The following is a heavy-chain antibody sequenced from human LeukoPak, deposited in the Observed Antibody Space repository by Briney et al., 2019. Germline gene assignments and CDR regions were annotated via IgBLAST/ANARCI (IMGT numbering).Heavy chain of an antibody. D-gene: IGHD2-15*01. V-gene: IGHV4-59*08. CDR1: GGSISSYY. CDR3: ARGDARSGGSCYLDY. Sequence: SETLSLTCTVSGGSISSYYWSWIRQPPGKGLEWIGYIYYSGSTNYNPSLKSRVTISVDTSKNQFSLKLSSVTAADTAVYYCARGDARSGGSCYLDYWGQGTLVTVSS. J-gene: IGHJ4*02. CDR2: IYYSGST.